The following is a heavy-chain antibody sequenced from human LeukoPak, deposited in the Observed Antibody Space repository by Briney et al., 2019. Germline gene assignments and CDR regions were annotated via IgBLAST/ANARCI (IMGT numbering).Heavy chain of an antibody. J-gene: IGHJ4*02. CDR3: ARKAPVDRIVYYFDY. Sequence: NPSETLSLTCTVSGGSISSSSYYWGRRPQPPGKGLEWLVSIYYSGSTYYNPSLKSRVTISVDTSKNQFSLKLSSVTAADTAVYYWARKAPVDRIVYYFDYWGQGTLVTVSS. CDR2: IYYSGST. D-gene: IGHD3-22*01. CDR1: GGSISSSSYY. V-gene: IGHV4-39*07.